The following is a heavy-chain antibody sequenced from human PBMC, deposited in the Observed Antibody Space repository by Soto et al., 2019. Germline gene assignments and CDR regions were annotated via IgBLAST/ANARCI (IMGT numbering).Heavy chain of an antibody. CDR1: GGSISSYY. D-gene: IGHD3-22*01. Sequence: PSETLSLTCTVSGGSISSYYWSWIRQPPGKGLEWIGYIYYSGSTNYNPSLKSRVTISVDTSKNQFSLKLSSVTAADTAVYYCARSGDSSGYYGDDAFDIWGRGTMVTVSS. CDR3: ARSGDSSGYYGDDAFDI. J-gene: IGHJ3*02. CDR2: IYYSGST. V-gene: IGHV4-59*01.